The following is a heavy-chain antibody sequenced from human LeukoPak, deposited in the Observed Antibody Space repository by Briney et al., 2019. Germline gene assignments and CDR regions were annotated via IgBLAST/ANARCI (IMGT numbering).Heavy chain of an antibody. D-gene: IGHD3-10*01. J-gene: IGHJ6*02. CDR2: ISTYNGNT. CDR3: ARDIIISTYYYGMDV. V-gene: IGHV1-18*01. CDR1: GYTFTSYG. Sequence: LGASVKVSCKASGYTFTSYGISWVRQAPGQGLEWMGWISTYNGNTNYAQKLQGRVTMTTGTSTSTAYMELRSLRSDDTAVYYCARDIIISTYYYGMDVWGQGTTVTVSS.